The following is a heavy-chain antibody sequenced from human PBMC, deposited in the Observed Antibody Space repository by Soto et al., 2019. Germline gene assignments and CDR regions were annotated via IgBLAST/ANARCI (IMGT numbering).Heavy chain of an antibody. CDR1: GYSFTNYW. Sequence: GESLKISCKGSGYSFTNYWITWVRQMPGKGLEWLGRVDPTDSYSNYSPSFQGHVTISADKSSSTAYLQWSSLKASDTAMYYCARDSYHTSATYFNYYTYAMDVWGQGTTVTVSS. V-gene: IGHV5-10-1*01. D-gene: IGHD3-10*01. J-gene: IGHJ6*02. CDR3: ARDSYHTSATYFNYYTYAMDV. CDR2: VDPTDSYS.